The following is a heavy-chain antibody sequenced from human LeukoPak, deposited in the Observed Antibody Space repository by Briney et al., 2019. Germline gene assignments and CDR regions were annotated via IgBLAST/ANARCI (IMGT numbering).Heavy chain of an antibody. CDR2: IRSKAYGGTT. J-gene: IGHJ3*02. Sequence: PARSLTLSCTAPVFTFSHHAMGWVRQPPGKGLEWVGFIRSKAYGGTTEYAASVKGRFTISRDDSKSIAYLQMNSLKTEDTAVYSCTRNPYSSGWYEYEKGAFDIWGQGTMVTVSS. CDR1: VFTFSHHA. V-gene: IGHV3-49*04. D-gene: IGHD6-19*01. CDR3: TRNPYSSGWYEYEKGAFDI.